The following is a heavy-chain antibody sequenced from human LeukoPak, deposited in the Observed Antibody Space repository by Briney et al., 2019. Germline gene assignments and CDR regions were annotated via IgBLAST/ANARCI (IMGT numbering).Heavy chain of an antibody. CDR2: IYTSGST. CDR1: GGSISSYY. D-gene: IGHD3-22*01. V-gene: IGHV4-4*07. Sequence: PSETLSLTCTVSGGSISSYYWSCIRQPAGKGLEWIGRIYTSGSTNYNPSLKSRVTISVDKSKNQFSLKLSSVTAADTAVYYCARYDYYDSSGLPLDAFDIWGQGTMVTVSS. J-gene: IGHJ3*02. CDR3: ARYDYYDSSGLPLDAFDI.